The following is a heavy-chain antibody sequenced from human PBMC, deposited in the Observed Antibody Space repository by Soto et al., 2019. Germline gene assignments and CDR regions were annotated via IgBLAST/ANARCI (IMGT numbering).Heavy chain of an antibody. D-gene: IGHD5-12*01. Sequence: EVQLVESGGGLVQPGGSLRLPCAASGFTFSSYAMHWVRQAPGKGLEYVSAISSNGGSTYYANSVKGRFTISRDNSKNTLYLQMGSLRAEDMAVYYCARRDGYNFDYWGQGTLVTVSS. CDR3: ARRDGYNFDY. CDR2: ISSNGGST. J-gene: IGHJ4*02. CDR1: GFTFSSYA. V-gene: IGHV3-64*01.